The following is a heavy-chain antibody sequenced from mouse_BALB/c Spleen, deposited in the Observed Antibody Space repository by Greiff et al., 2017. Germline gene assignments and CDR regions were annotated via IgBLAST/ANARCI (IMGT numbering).Heavy chain of an antibody. Sequence: QVQLQQPGAELVKPGTSVKLSCKASGYNFTSYWINWVKLRPGQGLEWIGDIYPGSGSTNYNEKFKSKATLTVDTSSSTAYMQLSSLASEDSALYYCARRDDDWGQGTTLTVSS. J-gene: IGHJ2*01. CDR3: ARRDDD. CDR2: IYPGSGST. CDR1: GYNFTSYW. V-gene: IGHV1-55*01. D-gene: IGHD2-3*01.